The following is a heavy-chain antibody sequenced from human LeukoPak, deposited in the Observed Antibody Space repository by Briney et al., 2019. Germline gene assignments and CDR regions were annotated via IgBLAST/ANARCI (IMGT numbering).Heavy chain of an antibody. V-gene: IGHV4-61*02. CDR1: GGSISSGSYY. J-gene: IGHJ4*02. CDR3: ASGLVSGGATTFDY. CDR2: IYTSGST. Sequence: PSETLSLTCTVSGGSISSGSYYWSWTRQPAGKGLEWIARIYTSGSTNYNPSLKSRVTISVDTSKNQFSLKLSSVTAADTAVYCCASGLVSGGATTFDYWGQGTLVTVSS. D-gene: IGHD1-26*01.